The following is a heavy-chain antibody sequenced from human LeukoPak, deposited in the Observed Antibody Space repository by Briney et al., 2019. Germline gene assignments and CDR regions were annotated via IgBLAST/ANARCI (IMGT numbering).Heavy chain of an antibody. CDR3: ARELVATTNFDY. V-gene: IGHV4-34*09. CDR1: GGSFSGYY. J-gene: IGHJ4*02. CDR2: IYYSGST. Sequence: SETLSLTCAVYGGSFSGYYWSWIRQPPGKGLEWIGYIYYSGSTYYNPSLKSRVTISVDTSKNQFSLKLSSVTAADTAVYYCARELVATTNFDYWGQGTLVTVSS. D-gene: IGHD5-12*01.